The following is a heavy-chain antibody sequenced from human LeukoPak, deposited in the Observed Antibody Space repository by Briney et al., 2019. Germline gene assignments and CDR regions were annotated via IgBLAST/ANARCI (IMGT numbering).Heavy chain of an antibody. D-gene: IGHD6-19*01. Sequence: PGGSLRLSCAASGFTVSSNFMSWVRQAPGKGLEWVSVILTAGKTYYADSVKGRFTISRDNSKNTLYLQMNSLRAEDTAVYYCARDNGGSSAWYGGDYWGQGILVTVSS. CDR2: ILTAGKT. CDR3: ARDNGGSSAWYGGDY. V-gene: IGHV3-53*05. CDR1: GFTVSSNF. J-gene: IGHJ4*02.